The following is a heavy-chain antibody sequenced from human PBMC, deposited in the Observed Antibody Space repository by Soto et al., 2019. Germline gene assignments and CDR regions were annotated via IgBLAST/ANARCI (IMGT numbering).Heavy chain of an antibody. Sequence: QVQLVQSGAEVKKPGSSVKVSCKASGGTFSSYTISWVRQAPGQGLEWMGRIIPILGIANYAQKFQGRVTITADKSTSTDYMELSSLRSEDTAVYYCARELGYCSGGSCYSDYWGQGTLVTVSS. J-gene: IGHJ4*02. CDR2: IIPILGIA. CDR3: ARELGYCSGGSCYSDY. D-gene: IGHD2-15*01. CDR1: GGTFSSYT. V-gene: IGHV1-69*08.